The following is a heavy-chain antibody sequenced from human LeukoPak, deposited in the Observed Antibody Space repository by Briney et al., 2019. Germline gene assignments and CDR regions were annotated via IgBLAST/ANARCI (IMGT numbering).Heavy chain of an antibody. CDR1: GYTFTSYD. CDR2: MNPNSGNT. D-gene: IGHD3-3*01. J-gene: IGHJ4*02. V-gene: IGHV1-8*03. CDR3: ARGGHDFWSGEVDY. Sequence: ASVKASCKASGYTFTSYDINWVRQATGQGLEWMGWMNPNSGNTGYAQKFQGRVTITRNTSISTAYMELSSLRSEDTAVYYCARGGHDFWSGEVDYWGQGTLVTVSS.